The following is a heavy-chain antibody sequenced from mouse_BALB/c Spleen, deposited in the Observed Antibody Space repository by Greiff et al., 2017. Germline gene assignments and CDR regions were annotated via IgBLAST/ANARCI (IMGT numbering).Heavy chain of an antibody. CDR3: VRQYDYYAMDY. CDR2: IRSKSNNYAT. J-gene: IGHJ4*01. CDR1: GFTFTTYA. Sequence: EVQGVESGGGLVQPKGSLKLSCAASGFTFTTYAMNWVRQAPGQGLEWVARIRSKSNNYATYYADSVKDRFTISRDDSQSMLYLQMNNLKTEDTAMYYCVRQYDYYAMDYWGQGTSVTVSS. V-gene: IGHV10-1*02.